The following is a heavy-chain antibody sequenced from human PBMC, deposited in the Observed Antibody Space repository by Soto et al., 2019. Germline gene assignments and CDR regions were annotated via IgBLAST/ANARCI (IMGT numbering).Heavy chain of an antibody. J-gene: IGHJ4*02. CDR2: IYFDGITT. D-gene: IGHD1-26*01. V-gene: IGHV3-74*01. Sequence: PGGSLRLSCTASGFTFNTHWMHWVRQAPGKGLVWVSRIYFDGITTNYGDSVKGRLTVSRDNAKNTVYLHVNTLRDEDTAVYYCARGGAMGVDYWGQGTLVTGSS. CDR1: GFTFNTHW. CDR3: ARGGAMGVDY.